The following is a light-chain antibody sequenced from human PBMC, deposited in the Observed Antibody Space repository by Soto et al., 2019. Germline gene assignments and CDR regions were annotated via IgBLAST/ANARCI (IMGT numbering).Light chain of an antibody. CDR3: CSYAGSSDWV. CDR2: EVT. CDR1: NSDVGSYNL. V-gene: IGLV2-23*02. J-gene: IGLJ3*02. Sequence: QSALTQPASVSGSPGQSITISCTGTNSDVGSYNLVSWYQQHPGKAPKLMIYEVTKRHSGVSIRFSGSKSGKTASLTISGLQAEDEADYYCCSYAGSSDWVFCGGTKVTVL.